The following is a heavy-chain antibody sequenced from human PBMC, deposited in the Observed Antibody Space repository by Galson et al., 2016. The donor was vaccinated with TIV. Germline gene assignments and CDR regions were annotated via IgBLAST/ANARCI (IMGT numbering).Heavy chain of an antibody. J-gene: IGHJ4*02. V-gene: IGHV3-15*01. Sequence: SLRLSCAASGFSFSNAWMTWVRQAPGKGLEWLGRIKRAPDGGTSDYAAPVKDRFVISRDDAINTLYLEMNSLKTEDTAVYYCTPAHGLGPTLFNHWAQGILVTVSS. CDR3: TPAHGLGPTLFNH. CDR1: GFSFSNAW. D-gene: IGHD1-26*01. CDR2: IKRAPDGGTS.